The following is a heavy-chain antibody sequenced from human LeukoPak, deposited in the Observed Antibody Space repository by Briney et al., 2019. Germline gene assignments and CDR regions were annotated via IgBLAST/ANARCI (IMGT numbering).Heavy chain of an antibody. Sequence: GESLRLSCAGSGFTFSNYAMHWVRQAPGKGLEWVSTIDGPTFRTHYADSVMGRFTISRDNSRNTLYLQMNSLRAEDTAVYFCTTWVGAHFDFWGQGTLVTVSS. CDR2: IDGPTFRT. J-gene: IGHJ4*02. CDR1: GFTFSNYA. CDR3: TTWVGAHFDF. D-gene: IGHD1-26*01. V-gene: IGHV3-23*01.